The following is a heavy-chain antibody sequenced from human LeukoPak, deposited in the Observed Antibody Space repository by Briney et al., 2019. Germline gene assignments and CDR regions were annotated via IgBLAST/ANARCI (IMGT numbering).Heavy chain of an antibody. CDR2: ISYDGSNK. D-gene: IGHD1-1*01. Sequence: GGCLRLSCAASGFTFSSYGMHWVRQAPGKGLEWVAVISYDGSNKYYADSVKGRFTISRDNSKNTLYLQMNSLRAEDTAVYYCAKDRRYSRQNWFDPWGQGTLVTVSS. CDR1: GFTFSSYG. J-gene: IGHJ5*02. CDR3: AKDRRYSRQNWFDP. V-gene: IGHV3-30*18.